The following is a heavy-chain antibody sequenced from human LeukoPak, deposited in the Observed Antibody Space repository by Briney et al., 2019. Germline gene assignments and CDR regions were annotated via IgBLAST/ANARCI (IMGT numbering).Heavy chain of an antibody. J-gene: IGHJ4*02. CDR2: ISGSGGRT. CDR3: AETTVTTDY. D-gene: IGHD4-17*01. Sequence: GGSLRLSCAASGFTFSSYAMSWVRQAPGKGLEWVSAISGSGGRTYYADSVKGRFTISRDNSKNQLYLQMNILRAEDTALYYCAETTVTTDYWGQGTLVTVSS. V-gene: IGHV3-23*01. CDR1: GFTFSSYA.